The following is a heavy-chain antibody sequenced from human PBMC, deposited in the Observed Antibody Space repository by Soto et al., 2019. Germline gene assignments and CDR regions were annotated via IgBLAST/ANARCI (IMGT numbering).Heavy chain of an antibody. D-gene: IGHD5-18*01. Sequence: EVQLVESGGGLVQPGGSLRLSCAASGFTVSTNFMTWVRQAPGKGLEWVSVIYSGGSTFYADSVKGRFTITRDNSENTLYFQMNSLRAEDTAVYYCARAKMQLWTNYYDDGLDVWGQGTTVTVSS. CDR2: IYSGGST. CDR1: GFTVSTNF. J-gene: IGHJ6*02. CDR3: ARAKMQLWTNYYDDGLDV. V-gene: IGHV3-66*01.